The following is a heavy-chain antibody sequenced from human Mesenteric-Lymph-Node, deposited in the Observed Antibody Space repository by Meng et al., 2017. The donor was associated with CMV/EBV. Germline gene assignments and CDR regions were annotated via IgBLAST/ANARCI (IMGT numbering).Heavy chain of an antibody. D-gene: IGHD4-17*01. CDR2: IYSGGST. Sequence: GGSLRLSCAASGFTVSSNYMSWVRQAPGKGLEWVSVIYSGGSTYYADSVKGRFTISRDNSKNTLYLQMNSLRAEDTAVYYCARDQGYDYGDYVDYWGQGTLVTVSS. V-gene: IGHV3-66*02. CDR1: GFTVSSNY. J-gene: IGHJ4*02. CDR3: ARDQGYDYGDYVDY.